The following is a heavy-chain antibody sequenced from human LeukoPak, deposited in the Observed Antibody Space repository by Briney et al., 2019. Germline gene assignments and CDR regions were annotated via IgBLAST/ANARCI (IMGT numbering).Heavy chain of an antibody. J-gene: IGHJ4*02. D-gene: IGHD6-13*01. CDR1: GFTVSSNY. CDR2: IYGGGST. Sequence: GGTLRLSCAASGFTVSSNYMSWVRQAPGKGLEWVSVIYGGGSTYYADSVKGRFTMSRDNSKNTLYLQMNSLRAEDTAVYYCASSSSWYSGLDYWGQGTLVTVSS. CDR3: ASSSSWYSGLDY. V-gene: IGHV3-53*01.